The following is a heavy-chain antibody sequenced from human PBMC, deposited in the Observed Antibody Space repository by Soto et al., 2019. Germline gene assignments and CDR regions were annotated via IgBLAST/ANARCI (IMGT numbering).Heavy chain of an antibody. J-gene: IGHJ5*02. CDR2: IDPSDSYT. D-gene: IGHD2-2*01. CDR3: ARHLIVVVPAAIRNGWFDP. V-gene: IGHV5-10-1*01. CDR1: GYSFTSYW. Sequence: GESQKISCKGSGYSFTSYWISWVRQMPGKGLEWTGRIDPSDSYTNYSPSFQGHVTISADKSISTAYLQWSSLKASDTAMYYCARHLIVVVPAAIRNGWFDPWGQGTLVTVSS.